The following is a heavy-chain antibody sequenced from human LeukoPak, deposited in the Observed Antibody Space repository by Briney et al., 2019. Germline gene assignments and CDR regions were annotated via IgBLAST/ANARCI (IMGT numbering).Heavy chain of an antibody. J-gene: IGHJ4*02. CDR1: GFTFRDYT. CDR2: INKGGTFI. V-gene: IGHV3-21*01. Sequence: GGSLRLSCAASGFTFRDYTMNWVRQSPGKGLEWVSAINKGGTFIKYADSVKGRFVVSRDNAKNLLFLQMNSLRVEDTALYFCARDEDAFGGQGTLVTVSS. CDR3: ARDEDAF.